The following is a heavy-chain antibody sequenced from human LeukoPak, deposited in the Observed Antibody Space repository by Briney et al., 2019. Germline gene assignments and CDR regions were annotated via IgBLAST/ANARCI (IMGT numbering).Heavy chain of an antibody. D-gene: IGHD3-10*01. CDR3: AKDALWFGDLCYFDY. CDR2: VSGTSNYI. J-gene: IGHJ4*02. V-gene: IGHV3-21*01. CDR1: GFTLSPYT. Sequence: KPGGSLRLSCTASGFTLSPYTMNWVRQAPGKGLEWVSSVSGTSNYIYYADSVKGRFTISRDNSKNTLYLQMNSLRAEDTAVYYCAKDALWFGDLCYFDYWGQGTLVTVSS.